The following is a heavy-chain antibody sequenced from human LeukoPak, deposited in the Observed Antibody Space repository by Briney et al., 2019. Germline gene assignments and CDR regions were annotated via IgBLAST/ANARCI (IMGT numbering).Heavy chain of an antibody. CDR2: IYYSGST. Sequence: SETLSLTCAVYGGSFSGYYWSWIRQPPGKGLEWIGYIYYSGSTNYNPSLKSRVTISVDTSKNQFSLKLSSVTAADTAVYYCARSVEGYCRGGNCYYYSYYMDVWGKGTPVTVSS. V-gene: IGHV4-59*01. D-gene: IGHD2-15*01. CDR3: ARSVEGYCRGGNCYYYSYYMDV. J-gene: IGHJ6*03. CDR1: GGSFSGYY.